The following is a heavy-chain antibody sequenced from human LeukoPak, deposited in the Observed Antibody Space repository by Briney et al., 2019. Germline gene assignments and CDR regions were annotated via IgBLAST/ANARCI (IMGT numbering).Heavy chain of an antibody. J-gene: IGHJ3*02. CDR3: ARGLFLSGYLDAFDI. D-gene: IGHD3-22*01. CDR2: IYSDGRT. Sequence: PGGSLRLSRAASGFTVSNKYMTWVRQAPGKGLEWVSLIYSDGRTYYADSVKGRCTISRDNSKNTLYLQMNSLRVEDTAVYYCARGLFLSGYLDAFDIWGQGTVVTVSS. CDR1: GFTVSNKY. V-gene: IGHV3-53*01.